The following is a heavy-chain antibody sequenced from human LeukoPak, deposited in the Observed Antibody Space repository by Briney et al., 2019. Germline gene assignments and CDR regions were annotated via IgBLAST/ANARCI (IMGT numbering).Heavy chain of an antibody. Sequence: GGSLRLSCAASGFTFSSYRMNWVRQAPGKGLEWVSAISGSGGSTYYADSVKGRFTISRDNSKNTLYLQMNSLRAEDTAVYYCAKGRYYYDSSGYYPEPSDYWGQGTLVTVSS. J-gene: IGHJ4*02. V-gene: IGHV3-23*01. D-gene: IGHD3-22*01. CDR1: GFTFSSYR. CDR2: ISGSGGST. CDR3: AKGRYYYDSSGYYPEPSDY.